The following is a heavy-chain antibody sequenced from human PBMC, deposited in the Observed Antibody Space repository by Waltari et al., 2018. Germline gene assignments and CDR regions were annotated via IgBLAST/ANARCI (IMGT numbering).Heavy chain of an antibody. J-gene: IGHJ4*01. V-gene: IGHV4-34*01. CDR2: IHYSGST. D-gene: IGHD2-21*01. CDR1: GESFLGYF. CDR3: ARYGEVPASYFFDH. Sequence: QVQLHQWGAGQLKPSETLSLTCAVSGESFLGYFWGWVRQPPGKGLEWLGSIHYSGSTNYNPTLESRLSLSVDTTKKQFSLKLTSVTAADAALYFCARYGEVPASYFFDHWGQGTLVTVSS.